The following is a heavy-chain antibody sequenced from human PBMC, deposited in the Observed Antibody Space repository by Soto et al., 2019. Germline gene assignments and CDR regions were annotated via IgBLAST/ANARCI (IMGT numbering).Heavy chain of an antibody. CDR3: ARVSSSSWYWTLDY. D-gene: IGHD6-13*01. CDR2: INPNSGGT. V-gene: IGHV1-2*04. J-gene: IGHJ4*02. CDR1: GYTFTGYY. Sequence: QVQLVQSGAEVKKPGASVKVSCKASGYTFTGYYMHWVRQAPGQGLEWMGWINPNSGGTNYAQKVQGWVTMTRDTSISTAYMELSRLRSDDTDVYYCARVSSSSWYWTLDYWGQGTLVTVSS.